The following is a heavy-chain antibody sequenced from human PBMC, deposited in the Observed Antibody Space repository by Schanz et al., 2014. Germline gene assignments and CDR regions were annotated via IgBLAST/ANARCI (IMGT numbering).Heavy chain of an antibody. D-gene: IGHD7-27*01. Sequence: EVQLVESEGGLVQPGGSLRLSCEGSGFSFSDYWMGWVRQAPGKGLEWVANIKKDGSENYYADSVKGRFTISRDNAKNSLYLEMTSLRGEDTAVYYCARENLNWEAFDIWGQGTVVTVSS. J-gene: IGHJ3*02. V-gene: IGHV3-7*03. CDR3: ARENLNWEAFDI. CDR1: GFSFSDYW. CDR2: IKKDGSEN.